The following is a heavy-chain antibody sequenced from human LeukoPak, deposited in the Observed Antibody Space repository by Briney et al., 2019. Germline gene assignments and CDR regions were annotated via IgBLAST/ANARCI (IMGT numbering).Heavy chain of an antibody. CDR2: IYYSGST. V-gene: IGHV4-59*08. D-gene: IGHD3-10*01. CDR3: ARRITMVRGVYVFDY. Sequence: PSETLSLTCTVSGGSISSYYWSWIRQPPGKGLEGIGYIYYSGSTNYNPSLKSRVTISVDTSKNQFSLKLSSVTAADTAVYYCARRITMVRGVYVFDYWGQGTLVTVSS. CDR1: GGSISSYY. J-gene: IGHJ4*02.